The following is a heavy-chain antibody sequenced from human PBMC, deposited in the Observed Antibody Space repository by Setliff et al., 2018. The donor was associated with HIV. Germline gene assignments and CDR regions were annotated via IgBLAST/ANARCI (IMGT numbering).Heavy chain of an antibody. V-gene: IGHV3-30*07. D-gene: IGHD6-19*01. Sequence: GGSLRLSCAASGFTFSTYAMHWVRQAPGKGLEWVAIISYDGSEKYYVDSVKGRFTISRDNAKNSLYLQMNSLRAEDTAVYYCARDGYSSGWYEFDYWGQGTLVTVSS. CDR3: ARDGYSSGWYEFDY. CDR2: ISYDGSEK. J-gene: IGHJ4*02. CDR1: GFTFSTYA.